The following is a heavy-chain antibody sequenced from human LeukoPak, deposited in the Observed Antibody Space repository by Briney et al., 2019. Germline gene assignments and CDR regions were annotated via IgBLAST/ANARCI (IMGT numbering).Heavy chain of an antibody. Sequence: SETLSLTCTVSGGSISSGDYYWSWIRQPPGKGLEWIGYIYYSGSTYYNPSLKSRVTISVDTSKNQFSLKLSSVTAADTAVYHCARDPRYYYDSSGYYANWYFDLWGRGTLVTVSS. J-gene: IGHJ2*01. CDR3: ARDPRYYYDSSGYYANWYFDL. CDR2: IYYSGST. D-gene: IGHD3-22*01. V-gene: IGHV4-30-4*08. CDR1: GGSISSGDYY.